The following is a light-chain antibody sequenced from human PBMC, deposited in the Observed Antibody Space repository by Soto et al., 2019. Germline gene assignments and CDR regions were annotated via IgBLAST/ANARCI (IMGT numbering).Light chain of an antibody. Sequence: QSVLTQPPSVSAAPGQKVTISCSGSSSNIGDNYVSWYQQLPGTAPKLLIYDNNKRPSGIPDRFSGSKSGTSATLGITGLQTGDEAHYFCGTWDTSLSAHVVFGGGTQLTVL. CDR3: GTWDTSLSAHVV. J-gene: IGLJ2*01. CDR2: DNN. V-gene: IGLV1-51*01. CDR1: SSNIGDNY.